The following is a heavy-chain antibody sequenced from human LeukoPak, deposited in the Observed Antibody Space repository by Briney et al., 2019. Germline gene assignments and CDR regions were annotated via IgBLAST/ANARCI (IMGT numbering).Heavy chain of an antibody. V-gene: IGHV3-48*03. Sequence: GGSLRLSCAASGFTFSSYEMNWVRQAPGKGLEWVSYISSSGSTIYYADSVKGRFTISRDNAKNSLYLQMNSLRAEDTALHYCTKAPPGKFDPWGQGTLVTVSS. J-gene: IGHJ5*02. CDR2: ISSSGSTI. D-gene: IGHD3-10*01. CDR1: GFTFSSYE. CDR3: TKAPPGKFDP.